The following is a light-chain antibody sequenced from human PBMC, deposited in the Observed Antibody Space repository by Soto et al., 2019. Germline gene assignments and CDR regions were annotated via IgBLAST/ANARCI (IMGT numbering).Light chain of an antibody. Sequence: EIQMTQSPSTLSASVGDRVTITCRASQTIRSHLNWYQQKPGKXPXXLIYKASSLESGVPSRLSGSGSGTEFTLTISSLQPDDFATYYCQQYNSYWTFGQGTKVDI. CDR2: KAS. V-gene: IGKV1-5*03. J-gene: IGKJ1*01. CDR3: QQYNSYWT. CDR1: QTIRSH.